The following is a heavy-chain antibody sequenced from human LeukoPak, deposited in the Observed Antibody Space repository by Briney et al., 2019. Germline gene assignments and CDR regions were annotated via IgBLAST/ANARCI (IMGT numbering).Heavy chain of an antibody. J-gene: IGHJ5*02. Sequence: TSETLSLTCTVSGGSISSSSYYWGWIRQPPGKGLEWIGSIDYSGSTYYNPSLKSRVTISVDTSKNQFSLKLSSVTAADTAVYYCARASMDYDILTGYYYNWFDPWGQGTLVTVSS. V-gene: IGHV4-39*07. CDR1: GGSISSSSYY. D-gene: IGHD3-9*01. CDR2: IDYSGST. CDR3: ARASMDYDILTGYYYNWFDP.